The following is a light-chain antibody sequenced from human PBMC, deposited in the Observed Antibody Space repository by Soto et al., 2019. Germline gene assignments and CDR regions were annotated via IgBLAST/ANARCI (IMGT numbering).Light chain of an antibody. CDR1: QSISSW. CDR3: QQYNSYPWT. CDR2: DAS. J-gene: IGKJ1*01. Sequence: DIQMTQSPSTLSASVGDRVTITCRASQSISSWLAWYQQKPGKAPKLLIYDASSLESGVPSRFSGSGSVTEFTLTISSLQPDDFATYYGQQYNSYPWTCGQGTKVEIK. V-gene: IGKV1-5*01.